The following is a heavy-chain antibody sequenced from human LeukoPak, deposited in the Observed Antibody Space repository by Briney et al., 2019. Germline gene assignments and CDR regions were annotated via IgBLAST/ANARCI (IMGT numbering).Heavy chain of an antibody. D-gene: IGHD2-8*01. V-gene: IGHV3-64*01. CDR2: ITGDGGYT. CDR1: GYTFSTYV. Sequence: GGSLRLSCAASGYTFSTYVMQWVRQAPGKGLEYVSAITGDGGYTYYANSVKGRFTISRDNSKKTLYLQMGSLRADDMAVYYCARVSTNDRRNAFDIWGQGTMVTVSS. CDR3: ARVSTNDRRNAFDI. J-gene: IGHJ3*02.